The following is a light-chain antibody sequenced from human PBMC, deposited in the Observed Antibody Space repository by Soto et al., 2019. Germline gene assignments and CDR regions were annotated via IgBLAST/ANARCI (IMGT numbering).Light chain of an antibody. CDR1: STTYNY. CDR2: DVT. V-gene: IGLV2-14*01. J-gene: IGLJ2*01. CDR3: SSYTSSTTL. Sequence: QSVLIQPASVSGSLGQSITISCTGPSTTYNYVSWYQQHPGEAPKLILFDVTNRPSGVSKHFSGSKSGDTVSLTISGLQAEDEAHYYCSSYTSSTTLFGGGTKLTVL.